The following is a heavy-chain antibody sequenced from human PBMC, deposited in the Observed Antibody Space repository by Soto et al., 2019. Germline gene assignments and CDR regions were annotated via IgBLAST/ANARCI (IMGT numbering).Heavy chain of an antibody. CDR2: ISSSSSYI. J-gene: IGHJ4*02. V-gene: IGHV3-21*01. Sequence: PGGSLRLSCAASGFTFSSYSMNWVRQAPGKGLEWVSSISSSSSYIYYADSVKGRFTISRDNAKNSLYLQMNRLRAQDTAVYYCARESRYYDSSGYRYYFDYWGQGTLVTVSS. CDR1: GFTFSSYS. CDR3: ARESRYYDSSGYRYYFDY. D-gene: IGHD3-22*01.